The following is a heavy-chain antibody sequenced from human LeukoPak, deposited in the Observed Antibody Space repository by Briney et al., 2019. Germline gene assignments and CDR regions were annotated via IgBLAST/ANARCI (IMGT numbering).Heavy chain of an antibody. CDR3: AGGAYYFDY. J-gene: IGHJ4*02. V-gene: IGHV4-59*01. CDR2: IYYSGST. CDR1: GGSISSYY. Sequence: PSETLSLTCTVSGGSISSYYWSWIRQPPGKGLEWIGYIYYSGSTKYNPSLKSRVTISVDTSKNQFSLKLSSVTAADTAVYYCAGGAYYFDYWGQGTLVTVSS.